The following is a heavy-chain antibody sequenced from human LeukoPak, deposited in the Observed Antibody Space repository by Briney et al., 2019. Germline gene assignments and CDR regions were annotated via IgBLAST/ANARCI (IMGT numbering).Heavy chain of an antibody. CDR1: GYTFTSYG. D-gene: IGHD2-15*01. CDR3: ARGVVVAATNYFDY. CDR2: IIPVLGIA. J-gene: IGHJ4*02. Sequence: SVKVSCKASGYTFTSYGISWVRQAPGQGLEWMGRIIPVLGIAIYAQKFQGRVTITADESTSTAYMELSSLRSEDTAVYYCARGVVVAATNYFDYWGQGTLVTVSS. V-gene: IGHV1-69*04.